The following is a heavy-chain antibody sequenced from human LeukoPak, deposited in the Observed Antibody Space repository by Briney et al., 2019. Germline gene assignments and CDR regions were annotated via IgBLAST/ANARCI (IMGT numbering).Heavy chain of an antibody. Sequence: PGGSLRLSCAASGFSFSTYSMNWVRQAPGKGLEWVSSISSNGKYINYADSVKGRFTISRDNAKNSLYLQMNSLRAEDTAVYYCAREMGSGGSCYDYWGQGTLVTVSS. J-gene: IGHJ4*02. CDR2: ISSNGKYI. CDR3: AREMGSGGSCYDY. CDR1: GFSFSTYS. D-gene: IGHD2-15*01. V-gene: IGHV3-21*01.